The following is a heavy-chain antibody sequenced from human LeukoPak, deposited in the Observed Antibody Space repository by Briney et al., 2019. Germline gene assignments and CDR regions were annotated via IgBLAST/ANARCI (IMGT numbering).Heavy chain of an antibody. Sequence: GGSLRLSCAASGFTFSSYAMSWVRQGPGKGQEWVSAISGSGGRTYYADSVKGRFTISRDNSKNTVYLQMNSLRAEDTAVYYCAKDRITIIDIWGQGTMVTVSS. CDR2: ISGSGGRT. D-gene: IGHD3-22*01. V-gene: IGHV3-23*01. CDR3: AKDRITIIDI. J-gene: IGHJ3*02. CDR1: GFTFSSYA.